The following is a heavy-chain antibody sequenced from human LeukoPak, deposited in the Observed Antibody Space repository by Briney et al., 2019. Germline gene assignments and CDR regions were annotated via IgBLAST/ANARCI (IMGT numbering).Heavy chain of an antibody. Sequence: GGSLRLSCAASGFTFSSYGMHWVRLAPGKGLEWVAIIRYDGGEEFFADSVKGRFSISRDNSKNTLYLQMNSLRAEDTALYYCARVRGVIKRYGMDVWGQGTTVTVSS. V-gene: IGHV3-30*02. J-gene: IGHJ6*02. CDR3: ARVRGVIKRYGMDV. CDR2: IRYDGGEE. CDR1: GFTFSSYG. D-gene: IGHD3-10*01.